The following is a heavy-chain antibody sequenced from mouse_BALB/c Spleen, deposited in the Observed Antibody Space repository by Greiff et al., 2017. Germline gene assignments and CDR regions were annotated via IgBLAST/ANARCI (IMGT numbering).Heavy chain of an antibody. J-gene: IGHJ1*01. D-gene: IGHD1-2*01. V-gene: IGHV1S137*01. Sequence: VQLQQSGAELVRPGVSVKISCKGSGYTFTDYAMHWVKQSHAKSLEWIGVISTYYGDASYNQKFKGKATMTVDKSSSTAYMELARLTSEDSAIYYCARIHYYGYDWYFDVWGAGTTVTVSA. CDR3: ARIHYYGYDWYFDV. CDR2: ISTYYGDA. CDR1: GYTFTDYA.